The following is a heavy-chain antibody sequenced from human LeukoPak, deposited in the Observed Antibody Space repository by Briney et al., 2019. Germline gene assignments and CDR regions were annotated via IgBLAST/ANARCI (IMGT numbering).Heavy chain of an antibody. Sequence: PSETLSLTCTVSGGSISSSSYSWGWIRQPPGKGLEWIGEINHSGSTNYNPSLKSRVTISVDTSKNQFSLKLSSVTAADTAVYYCARGRYYGSGSDFDYWGQGTLVTVSS. D-gene: IGHD3-10*01. J-gene: IGHJ4*02. V-gene: IGHV4-39*07. CDR2: INHSGST. CDR3: ARGRYYGSGSDFDY. CDR1: GGSISSSSYS.